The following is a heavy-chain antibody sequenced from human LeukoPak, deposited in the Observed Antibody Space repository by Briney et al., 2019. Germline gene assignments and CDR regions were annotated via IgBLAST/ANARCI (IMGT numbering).Heavy chain of an antibody. CDR1: GGSVSSSRYY. CDR3: ARSGPVASYHYFMDV. J-gene: IGHJ6*03. D-gene: IGHD5-18*01. CDR2: IYYSGSI. Sequence: PSETLSLTCAVSGGSVSSSRYYWGWIRQPPGKGLEWIGSIYYSGSIKYNTSLMSRVTISVDTSNNQFSLNLTSVTAADTAVYYCARSGPVASYHYFMDVWGKGTAVTVSS. V-gene: IGHV4-39*01.